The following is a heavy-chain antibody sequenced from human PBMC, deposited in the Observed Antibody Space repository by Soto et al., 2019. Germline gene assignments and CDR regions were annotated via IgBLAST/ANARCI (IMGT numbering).Heavy chain of an antibody. CDR2: TDYSGNT. CDR3: ARAVGDPLYYLDY. Sequence: QVQLQESGPGLVRPSETLSLTCTVSSDSISSYYWIWLRQSPGKGLEWIGYTDYSGNTNYNPPLKSRVTISGDTSKNQFSLRLSSVTAADPAVYYCARAVGDPLYYLDYWGQGTLVTVSS. CDR1: SDSISSYY. D-gene: IGHD6-19*01. J-gene: IGHJ4*02. V-gene: IGHV4-59*08.